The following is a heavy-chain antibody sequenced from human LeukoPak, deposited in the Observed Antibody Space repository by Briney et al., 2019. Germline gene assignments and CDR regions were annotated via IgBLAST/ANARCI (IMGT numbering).Heavy chain of an antibody. D-gene: IGHD2-2*01. J-gene: IGHJ4*02. Sequence: ASVKVSCKASGYTFTGYYMHWVRQAPGQGLERMGWINPNSGGTNYAQKFQGRVTMTRDTSISTAYMELSRLRSDDTAVYYCARVEYQLLETDYYLDYWGQGTLVTVSS. CDR1: GYTFTGYY. V-gene: IGHV1-2*02. CDR2: INPNSGGT. CDR3: ARVEYQLLETDYYLDY.